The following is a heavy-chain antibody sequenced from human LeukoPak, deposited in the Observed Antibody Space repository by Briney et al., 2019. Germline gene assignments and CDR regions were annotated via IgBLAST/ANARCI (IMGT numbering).Heavy chain of an antibody. CDR3: ARDWSVGYALVSGMDV. Sequence: ASVKVSCKASGYTFTGYYMHWVRQAPGQGLEWMGWINPNSGGTNYAQKLQGRVTVTTDTSTSTAYMELRSLRSDDTAVYYCARDWSVGYALVSGMDVWGQGTTVTVSS. D-gene: IGHD5-12*01. CDR2: INPNSGGT. CDR1: GYTFTGYY. V-gene: IGHV1-2*02. J-gene: IGHJ6*02.